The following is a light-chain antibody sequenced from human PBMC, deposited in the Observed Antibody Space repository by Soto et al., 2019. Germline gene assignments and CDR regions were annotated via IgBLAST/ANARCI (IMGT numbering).Light chain of an antibody. CDR1: QSVSSY. V-gene: IGKV3-11*01. CDR2: DAS. CDR3: HQRSNWPST. J-gene: IGKJ4*01. Sequence: IVLTQSPATLSLSPGERATLSCRASQSVSSYLAWYQQKPGQAPRLLNYDASNRATGIPARFSGSGSGTDFTLTITSLEPEDFAVYYCHQRSNWPSTFGGGTKVEIK.